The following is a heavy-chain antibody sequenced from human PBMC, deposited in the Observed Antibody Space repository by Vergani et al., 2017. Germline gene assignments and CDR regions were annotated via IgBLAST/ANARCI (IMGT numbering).Heavy chain of an antibody. D-gene: IGHD3-3*01. CDR3: ARVYTYYDFWSGSIGGDWFDP. V-gene: IGHV4-34*01. CDR1: GGSFSGYY. Sequence: QVQLQQWGAGLLKPSETLSLLCAVYGGSFSGYYWSWIRQPRGKGLEWIGEINYSGSTNYNPSLKSRVTISVDTSKNQFSLKLSSVTASDTAVYYCARVYTYYDFWSGSIGGDWFDPWGQGTLVTVSS. J-gene: IGHJ5*02. CDR2: INYSGST.